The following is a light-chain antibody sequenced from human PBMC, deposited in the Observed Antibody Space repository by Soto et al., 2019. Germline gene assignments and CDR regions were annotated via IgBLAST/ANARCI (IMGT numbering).Light chain of an antibody. CDR2: EVT. V-gene: IGLV2-14*01. Sequence: QSALTQPASVSGSPGQSITISCTGTSSDIGGDHFVSWYQQQSGKAPKLVIYEVTDRPSGVSDRFSGSKSGNTASLTISGLQPDDEADYYCSSYTSSSLYVFGTRTKFTVL. CDR1: SSDIGGDHF. J-gene: IGLJ1*01. CDR3: SSYTSSSLYV.